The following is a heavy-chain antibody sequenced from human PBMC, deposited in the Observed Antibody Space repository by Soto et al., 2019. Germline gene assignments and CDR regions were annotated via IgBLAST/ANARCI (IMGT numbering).Heavy chain of an antibody. CDR3: ATVGTYYDFWSGYHNPHYMDV. CDR2: ISAYNGNT. Sequence: ASVKVSCKASGYTFTSYGISWVRQAPGQGLEWMGWISAYNGNTNYAQKLQGRVTMTTDTSISTAYMELSSLRSEDTAVYYCATVGTYYDFWSGYHNPHYMDVWGKGTSVTVSS. CDR1: GYTFTSYG. V-gene: IGHV1-18*01. J-gene: IGHJ6*03. D-gene: IGHD3-3*01.